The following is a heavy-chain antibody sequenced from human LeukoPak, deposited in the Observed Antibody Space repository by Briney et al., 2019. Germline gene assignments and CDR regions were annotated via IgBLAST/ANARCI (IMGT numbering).Heavy chain of an antibody. D-gene: IGHD3-10*01. J-gene: IGHJ4*02. CDR1: GFTFSTYN. Sequence: AGGSLRLSCAVSGFTFSTYNMNWVRQAPGKGLEWVANINLDGSEKYYVAPARGGFIISRDNAKNSLYLQMNSLRAEDTAVYYCARDGYVSGSHDYWGQGTLVTVSS. CDR2: INLDGSEK. V-gene: IGHV3-7*01. CDR3: ARDGYVSGSHDY.